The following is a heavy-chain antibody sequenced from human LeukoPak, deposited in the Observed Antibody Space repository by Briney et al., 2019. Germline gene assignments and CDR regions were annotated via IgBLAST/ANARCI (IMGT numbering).Heavy chain of an antibody. Sequence: ASVKVSCKASGYTFTSYDINWVRQATGQGLEWMGWMNPNSGNTGYAQKFQGRVTMTRNTSISTAYMELSSLRSEDTAVYYCARGYCSGGSCYSEPYYYYGMDVWGQGTTVTVSS. CDR3: ARGYCSGGSCYSEPYYYYGMDV. D-gene: IGHD2-15*01. V-gene: IGHV1-8*01. J-gene: IGHJ6*02. CDR1: GYTFTSYD. CDR2: MNPNSGNT.